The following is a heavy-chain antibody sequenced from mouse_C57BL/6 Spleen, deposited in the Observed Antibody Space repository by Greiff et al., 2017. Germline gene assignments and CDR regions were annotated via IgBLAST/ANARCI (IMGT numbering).Heavy chain of an antibody. V-gene: IGHV1-82*01. CDR3: ARIPLYGDYFDY. D-gene: IGHD1-1*01. CDR2: IYPGDGDT. CDR1: GYAFSSSW. J-gene: IGHJ2*01. Sequence: VQLQQSGPELVKPGASVKISCKASGYAFSSSWMNWVKQRPGKGLEWIGRIYPGDGDTNYNGKFKGKATLTADKSSSTAYMQLSSLTSEDSAVYFCARIPLYGDYFDYWGQGTTLTVSS.